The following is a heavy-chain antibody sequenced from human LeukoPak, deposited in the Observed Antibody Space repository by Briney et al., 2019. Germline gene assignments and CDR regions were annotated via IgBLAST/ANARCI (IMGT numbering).Heavy chain of an antibody. Sequence: GGSLRLSCAASGFSISAYAMSWVRQAPGQGLEWDSFIRGSGGSTYYADSGKGRFTISRDNSENTLFLQMSSLRAEDTAVYYCAKHRCSTTPCPQDYWGQGTLVTVSS. V-gene: IGHV3-23*01. CDR2: IRGSGGST. CDR3: AKHRCSTTPCPQDY. CDR1: GFSISAYA. J-gene: IGHJ4*02. D-gene: IGHD2-2*01.